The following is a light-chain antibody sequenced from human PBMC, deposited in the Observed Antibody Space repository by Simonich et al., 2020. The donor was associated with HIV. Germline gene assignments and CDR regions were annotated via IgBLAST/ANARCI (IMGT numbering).Light chain of an antibody. CDR3: QQYYSTPHT. J-gene: IGKJ2*01. CDR1: QSVLSSSTNKNY. V-gene: IGKV4-1*01. CDR2: WAS. Sequence: DIVMNQATDSLAVSLGERATINCKSRQSVLSSSTNKNYLAWYQQKPGQPPKLLIYWASTRESGVPDRFSGSGSGTDFTLTISSLQAEDVAVYYCQQYYSTPHTFGQGTKLEIK.